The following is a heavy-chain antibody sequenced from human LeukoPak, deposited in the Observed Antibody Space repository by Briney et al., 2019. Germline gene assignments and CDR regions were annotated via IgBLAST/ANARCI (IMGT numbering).Heavy chain of an antibody. V-gene: IGHV3-23*01. Sequence: PGGSLRLSCAASGFTFSSYAMSWVRQAPGKGLEWVSAISGSGGSTYYADSVKGRFTISRDNSKNTLYLQMNSLRAEDTAVYYCAKVIKPGTTRGHYMDVWGKGTTVTVSS. CDR3: AKVIKPGTTRGHYMDV. CDR1: GFTFSSYA. J-gene: IGHJ6*03. CDR2: ISGSGGST. D-gene: IGHD1-1*01.